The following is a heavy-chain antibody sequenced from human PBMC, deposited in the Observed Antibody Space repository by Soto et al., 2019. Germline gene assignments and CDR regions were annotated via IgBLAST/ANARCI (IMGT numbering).Heavy chain of an antibody. V-gene: IGHV3-33*01. CDR2: IWYDGSNK. D-gene: IGHD2-15*01. J-gene: IGHJ4*02. CDR3: ARDRGYCRGGSCYSFDY. CDR1: GFTFSSYG. Sequence: GGSLRLSCAASGFTFSSYGMHWVRQAPGKGLEWVAVIWYDGSNKYYADSVKGRFTISRDNSKNTLYLQMNSLRAEDTAVYYCARDRGYCRGGSCYSFDYWGQGTLVTVSS.